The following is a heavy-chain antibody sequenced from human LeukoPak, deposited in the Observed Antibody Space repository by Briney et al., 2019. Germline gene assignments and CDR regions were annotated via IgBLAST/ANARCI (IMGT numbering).Heavy chain of an antibody. V-gene: IGHV4-39*01. Sequence: PSETLSLTCTVSGGSISSSSYYWGWIRQPPGKGLEWIGSIYYSGSTYYNPSLKSRVTISVDTSKNQFSLRLSSVTAADTAVYYCARVGYCSSTSCFLSSLFDYWGQGTLVTVSS. J-gene: IGHJ4*02. CDR1: GGSISSSSYY. CDR2: IYYSGST. D-gene: IGHD2-2*01. CDR3: ARVGYCSSTSCFLSSLFDY.